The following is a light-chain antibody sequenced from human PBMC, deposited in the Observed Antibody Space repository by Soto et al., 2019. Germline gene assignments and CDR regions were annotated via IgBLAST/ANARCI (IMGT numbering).Light chain of an antibody. CDR2: GAS. Sequence: EIVLTQSPGTLSLSPGERATLSCRASQSVSSSYLAWYQQKPGQAPRLLTYGASSRATGIPDRFSGSGSVTVFTLTICRLEPEDFAVYYCQQYGSSPPYTFGQGT. V-gene: IGKV3-20*01. CDR1: QSVSSSY. J-gene: IGKJ2*01. CDR3: QQYGSSPPYT.